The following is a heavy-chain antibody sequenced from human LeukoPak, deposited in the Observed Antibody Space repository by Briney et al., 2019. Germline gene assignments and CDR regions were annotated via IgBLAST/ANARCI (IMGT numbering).Heavy chain of an antibody. Sequence: GASVKVSCKASGYTFTGYYMHWVRQAPGQGPEWMGWINPNSGGTNYAQKFQGRVTMTRDTSISTAYMELSRPRSDDTAVYYCATLMVRGAISHFDYWGQGTLVTVSS. D-gene: IGHD3-10*01. CDR2: INPNSGGT. CDR3: ATLMVRGAISHFDY. CDR1: GYTFTGYY. V-gene: IGHV1-2*02. J-gene: IGHJ4*02.